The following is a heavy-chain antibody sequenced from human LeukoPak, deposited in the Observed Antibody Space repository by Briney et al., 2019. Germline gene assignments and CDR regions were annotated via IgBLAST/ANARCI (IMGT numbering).Heavy chain of an antibody. CDR1: GCDFSSFD. CDR3: VRGTPYCSSASCYNY. D-gene: IGHD2-2*02. Sequence: ASVKVSCKASGCDFSSFDVNWVRQAPGQGPEWMGWVNPNSGNSGYAQKFQGRVTMTTNTSINTAYTELTNLQSDDTAVYYCVRGTPYCSSASCYNYWGQGSLVTVSS. V-gene: IGHV1-8*01. CDR2: VNPNSGNS. J-gene: IGHJ4*02.